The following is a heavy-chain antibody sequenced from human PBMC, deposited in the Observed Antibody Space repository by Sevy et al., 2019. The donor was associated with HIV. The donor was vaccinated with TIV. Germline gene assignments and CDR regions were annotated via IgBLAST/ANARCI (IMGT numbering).Heavy chain of an antibody. Sequence: GGSLRLSCVASGFTFSNYAIHWVRQAPGKGLEWVSYISNSGTTISYSDSVKGRFTISRDNARNSLYLQMNSLRAEDTAVYYCARDLPPSATTVAHFDCWGQGTLVTVSS. CDR2: ISNSGTTI. CDR1: GFTFSNYA. J-gene: IGHJ4*02. V-gene: IGHV3-48*03. CDR3: ARDLPPSATTVAHFDC. D-gene: IGHD4-17*01.